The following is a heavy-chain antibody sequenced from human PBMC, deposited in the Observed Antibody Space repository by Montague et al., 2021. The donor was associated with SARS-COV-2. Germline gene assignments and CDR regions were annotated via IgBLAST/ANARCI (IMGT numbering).Heavy chain of an antibody. CDR1: GGSFSGYY. CDR3: ARGTGTRSITLFGVIISGHVFDI. J-gene: IGHJ3*02. D-gene: IGHD3-3*01. CDR2: INHRGST. Sequence: SETLSLTCAVYGGSFSGYYWSWIRQPPGKGLEWIGEINHRGSTNYNPSLKSRVIISVDTSKNQFSLKLSSVTAADTAVYYCARGTGTRSITLFGVIISGHVFDIWGQGKMGTVST. V-gene: IGHV4-34*01.